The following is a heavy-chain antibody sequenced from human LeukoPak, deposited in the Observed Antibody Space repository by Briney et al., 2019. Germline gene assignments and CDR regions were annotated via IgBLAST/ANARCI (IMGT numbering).Heavy chain of an antibody. CDR2: ISDRGTDT. CDR1: GFTFNSYA. J-gene: IGHJ4*02. CDR3: VKGTGFYWTRGDY. V-gene: IGHV3-23*01. Sequence: QPGGSQRLSCAASGFTFNSYAMSWVRQAPGKGLEWVSCISDRGTDTFYAESVKGRFTISRDNSENTLDLQMHSLRVEDTAVYYCVKGTGFYWTRGDYWGQGTLLTVAS. D-gene: IGHD2-8*02.